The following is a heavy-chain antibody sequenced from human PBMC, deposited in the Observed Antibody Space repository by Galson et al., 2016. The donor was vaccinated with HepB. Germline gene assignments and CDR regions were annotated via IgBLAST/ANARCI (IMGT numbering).Heavy chain of an antibody. Sequence: SLRLSCAASGFTFSSYAMSWVRQAPGKGLEWVSAISGSGDTAFYTDSVKGRFTISRDNSKSLLFLQMRSLTAEDTALYCCVKDREASNKHILDVWGQGTMVTVSS. CDR2: ISGSGDTA. CDR3: VKDREASNKHILDV. V-gene: IGHV3-23*01. J-gene: IGHJ6*02. CDR1: GFTFSSYA. D-gene: IGHD4-11*01.